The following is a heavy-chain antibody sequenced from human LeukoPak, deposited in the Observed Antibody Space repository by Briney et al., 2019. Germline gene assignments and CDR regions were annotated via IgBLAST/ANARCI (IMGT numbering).Heavy chain of an antibody. CDR2: ISAYNGNT. Sequence: ASVKVSCKASNYTFTNYGISWVRQAPGQGLEWMGWISAYNGNTNYAQTLQGRVTMTTDTSTSTAYMELRSLRSDDTAVYYCARARSGWAGGDYWGQGTLVTVSS. D-gene: IGHD6-19*01. CDR3: ARARSGWAGGDY. J-gene: IGHJ4*02. V-gene: IGHV1-18*01. CDR1: NYTFTNYG.